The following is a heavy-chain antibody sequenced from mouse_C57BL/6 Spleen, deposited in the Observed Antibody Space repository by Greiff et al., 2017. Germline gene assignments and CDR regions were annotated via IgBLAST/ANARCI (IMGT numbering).Heavy chain of an antibody. D-gene: IGHD2-1*01. CDR1: GYTFTSYW. V-gene: IGHV1-52*01. CDR2: IDPSDSET. CDR3: ARGLYGNPEGFAY. J-gene: IGHJ3*01. Sequence: VQLQQPGAELVRPGSSVKLSCKASGYTFTSYWMHWVKQRPIQGLEWIGNIDPSDSETHYNQKFKDKATLPVDKSSSTAYMQLSSLTSEDSAVYYCARGLYGNPEGFAYWGQGTLVTVSA.